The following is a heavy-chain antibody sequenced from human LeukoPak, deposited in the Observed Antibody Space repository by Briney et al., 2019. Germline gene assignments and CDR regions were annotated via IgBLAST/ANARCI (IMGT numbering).Heavy chain of an antibody. D-gene: IGHD3-16*01. CDR2: IVVGSGIT. J-gene: IGHJ3*02. CDR1: GFTFTSSA. V-gene: IGHV1-58*02. Sequence: SVKVSCKASGFTFTSSAMQWVRQARGQRLEWIGWIVVGSGITNYAQKFQERVTITRDMSTSTAYMELSSLRSEDTAVYYCAAGASPHDAFDIWGQGTMVTVSS. CDR3: AAGASPHDAFDI.